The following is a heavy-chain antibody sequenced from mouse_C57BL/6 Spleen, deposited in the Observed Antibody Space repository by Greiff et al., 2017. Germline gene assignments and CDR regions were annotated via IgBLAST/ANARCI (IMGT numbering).Heavy chain of an antibody. D-gene: IGHD3-1*01. J-gene: IGHJ3*01. CDR1: GYTFTEYS. CDR2: FYPGSGSI. Sequence: VKLMESGADLVQPGASVNLSCTASGYTFTEYSIHWVKQRPGQGLEWIGWFYPGSGSIKYTDKFKGKATLTADKSSSTVYMELSRLTSEDSAVYFCARHEGGLPAWFAYWGQGTLVTVSA. V-gene: IGHV1-62-2*01. CDR3: ARHEGGLPAWFAY.